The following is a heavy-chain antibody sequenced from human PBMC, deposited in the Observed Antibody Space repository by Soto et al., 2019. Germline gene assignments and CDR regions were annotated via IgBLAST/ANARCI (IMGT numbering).Heavy chain of an antibody. CDR2: IYWSGDE. D-gene: IGHD6-6*01. J-gene: IGHJ3*02. Sequence: QGTLKESGPTLVKPTQTLTLTCSFSGFSLSTSGVGVGWIRQSPGKALEWLALIYWSGDEHYRPSLKSRLSIIKDTSYNHVVLIMNDMDPVDTATYYCARGLATLPVFAFDIWGQGTMVTVSS. CDR1: GFSLSTSGVG. CDR3: ARGLATLPVFAFDI. V-gene: IGHV2-5*01.